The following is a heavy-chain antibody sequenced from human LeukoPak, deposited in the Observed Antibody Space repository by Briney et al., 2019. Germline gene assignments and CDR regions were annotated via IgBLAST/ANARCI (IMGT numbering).Heavy chain of an antibody. D-gene: IGHD3-22*01. V-gene: IGHV3-53*04. CDR2: IYSGGST. CDR3: ATMRFLDPDYYDSSGYLREDY. J-gene: IGHJ4*02. Sequence: PGGSLRLSCAASGFTVSSYYMSWVRQAPGKGLEWVSVIYSGGSTYYADSVKGRFTISRHNSKNTLYLQMNSLRAEDTAVYYCATMRFLDPDYYDSSGYLREDYWGQGTLVTVSS. CDR1: GFTVSSYY.